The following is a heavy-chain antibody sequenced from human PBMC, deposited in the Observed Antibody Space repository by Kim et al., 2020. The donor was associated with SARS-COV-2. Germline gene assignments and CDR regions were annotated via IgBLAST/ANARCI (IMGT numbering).Heavy chain of an antibody. CDR2: ISGSGGST. J-gene: IGHJ3*02. CDR3: AKDAHTSRPYDILTGYYSPHDAFDI. D-gene: IGHD3-9*01. V-gene: IGHV3-23*01. CDR1: GFTFSSYA. Sequence: GGSLRLSCAASGFTFSSYAMSWVRQAPGKGLEWVSGISGSGGSTYYADSVKGRFTISRDNSKNTLYLQMNSLRAEDTAVYYCAKDAHTSRPYDILTGYYSPHDAFDIWGQGTMVTVSS.